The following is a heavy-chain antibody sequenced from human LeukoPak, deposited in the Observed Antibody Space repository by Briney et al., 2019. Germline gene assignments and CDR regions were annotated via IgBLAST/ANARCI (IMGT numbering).Heavy chain of an antibody. CDR1: GFTFDFSSSW. Sequence: PGGSLRLSCAASGFTFDFSSSWMSWVHQAPGKGLEWVSSISSSSSYIYYADSVKGRFTISRDNAKNSLYLQMNSLRAEDTAVYYCARGRALWFGELSIPHYFDYWGQGTLVTVSS. V-gene: IGHV3-21*01. J-gene: IGHJ4*02. CDR3: ARGRALWFGELSIPHYFDY. CDR2: ISSSSSYI. D-gene: IGHD3-10*01.